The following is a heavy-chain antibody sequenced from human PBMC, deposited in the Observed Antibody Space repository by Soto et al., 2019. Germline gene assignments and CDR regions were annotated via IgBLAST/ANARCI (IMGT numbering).Heavy chain of an antibody. CDR2: MNPNSGNT. Sequence: QVQLVQSGAEVTKPGASVKVSCKASGYTFTSYDINWVRQATGQGLEWMGWMNPNSGNTGYAQKFKGSVTMSRNTSISTAYMELSSLRSEDTAVYYCSRLKQDYAVAWCQGTLVTVSS. CDR3: SRLKQDYAVA. CDR1: GYTFTSYD. V-gene: IGHV1-8*01. J-gene: IGHJ4*02. D-gene: IGHD3-16*01.